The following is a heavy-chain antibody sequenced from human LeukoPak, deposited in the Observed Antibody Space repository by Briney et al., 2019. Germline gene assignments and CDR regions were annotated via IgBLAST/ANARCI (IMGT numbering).Heavy chain of an antibody. Sequence: PSETLSLTCTVSGASVSSHYCNWVRQSPGKGLEWIGYVYYSGGNNYNRSLKSPVAISVDTSKNQCSLKLTSVTAKDTAVYYCATTGATSPSNANWFNIENWGQGTLVTVSS. CDR3: ATTGATSPSNANWFNIEN. D-gene: IGHD1-1*01. V-gene: IGHV4-59*08. CDR2: VYYSGGN. CDR1: GASVSSHY. J-gene: IGHJ4*02.